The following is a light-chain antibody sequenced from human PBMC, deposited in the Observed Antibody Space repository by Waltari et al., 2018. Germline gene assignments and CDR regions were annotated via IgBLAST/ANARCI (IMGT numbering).Light chain of an antibody. J-gene: IGLJ1*01. V-gene: IGLV2-14*03. Sequence: QSALTQPASVSGSPGQSITLSCTGTSSAVGGFKYVPWYQQHPDKAPKLMLYDVNNRPSGVSNRFSGSKSGNTASLTISSLQAEDEADYYCSSYTSSTIPVFGTGTKVTVL. CDR2: DVN. CDR1: SSAVGGFKY. CDR3: SSYTSSTIPV.